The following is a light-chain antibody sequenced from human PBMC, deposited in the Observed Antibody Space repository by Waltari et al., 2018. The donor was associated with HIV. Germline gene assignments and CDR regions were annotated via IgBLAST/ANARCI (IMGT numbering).Light chain of an antibody. V-gene: IGLV1-40*01. CDR1: SSNIGAGYD. Sequence: QSVLTQPPSVSGAPGQGVTISCTGSSSNIGAGYDVHWYQQLPGTAPKLLIYGNSNRPSGVPDRIPGSKSGTSASLAITVLQAEDEADYYCQSYDSSLSGVVFGGGTKLTVL. CDR2: GNS. CDR3: QSYDSSLSGVV. J-gene: IGLJ2*01.